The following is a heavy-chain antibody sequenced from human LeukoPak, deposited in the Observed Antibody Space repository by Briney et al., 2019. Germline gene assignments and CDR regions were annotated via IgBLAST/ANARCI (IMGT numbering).Heavy chain of an antibody. J-gene: IGHJ4*02. Sequence: SETPSLTCAVSGYSISSGYYWGWIRQPPGKGLEWIGSIYHSGSTYYNPSLKSRVTISVDTSKNQFSLKLSSVTAADTAVYYCASIWYSSGWYVDYFDYWGQGTLVTVSS. D-gene: IGHD6-19*01. CDR3: ASIWYSSGWYVDYFDY. CDR1: GYSISSGYY. CDR2: IYHSGST. V-gene: IGHV4-38-2*01.